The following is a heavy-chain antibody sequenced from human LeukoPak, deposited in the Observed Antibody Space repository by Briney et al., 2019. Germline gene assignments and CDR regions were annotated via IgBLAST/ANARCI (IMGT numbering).Heavy chain of an antibody. Sequence: SGPTLVNPTQTLTLTCTFSGFSLSTSGVGVGWIRQPPGKALEWLALIYWNDDKRYSPSLKSRLTITKDTSKNQVVLTMTNMGPVDTATYYCAQTTRGYCSSTSCLEGFDPWGQGTLVTVSS. CDR1: GFSLSTSGVG. D-gene: IGHD2-2*01. CDR2: IYWNDDK. CDR3: AQTTRGYCSSTSCLEGFDP. J-gene: IGHJ5*02. V-gene: IGHV2-5*01.